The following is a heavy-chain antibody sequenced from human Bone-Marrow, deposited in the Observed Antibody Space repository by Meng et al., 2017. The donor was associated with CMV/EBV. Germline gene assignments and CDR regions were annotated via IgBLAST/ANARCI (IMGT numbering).Heavy chain of an antibody. V-gene: IGHV1-69*10. CDR1: GGTFSSYA. J-gene: IGHJ3*02. CDR3: ARDWEYYYDSSGYAGGAFDI. Sequence: SVKVSCKASGGTFSSYAISWVRQAPGQGLEWMGGIIPILGIANYAQKFQGRVTITADKSTSTAYMELSSLRSEDTAVYYCARDWEYYYDSSGYAGGAFDIWGQGTMVTVSS. CDR2: IIPILGIA. D-gene: IGHD3-22*01.